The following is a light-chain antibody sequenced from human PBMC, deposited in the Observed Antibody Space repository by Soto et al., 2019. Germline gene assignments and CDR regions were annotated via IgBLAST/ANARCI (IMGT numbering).Light chain of an antibody. Sequence: EIVLTQSPATLSLSPGERATLSCRASQSVTTYLAWYQQKPGQAPRLLIYDASNRATGIPARFSGSGSGTDFNLTIGSLEPEDFAVYYCQQRSNWPPSINFGQGTKVDIK. J-gene: IGKJ1*01. CDR2: DAS. CDR1: QSVTTY. V-gene: IGKV3-11*01. CDR3: QQRSNWPPSIN.